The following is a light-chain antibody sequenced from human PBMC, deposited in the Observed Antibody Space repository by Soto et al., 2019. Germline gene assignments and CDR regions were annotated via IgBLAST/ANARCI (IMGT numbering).Light chain of an antibody. CDR3: QQYNKWLLK. V-gene: IGKV1-5*03. CDR1: QSISSW. CDR2: KAS. Sequence: DIQMTQSPSTLSASVGDRVTITCRASQSISSWLAWYQQKPGTAPKLLIYKASSLQSGVPSRFSCRGSGTELTVTISSLQHDDFKVYYCQQYNKWLLKFGQGTKVDIK. J-gene: IGKJ1*01.